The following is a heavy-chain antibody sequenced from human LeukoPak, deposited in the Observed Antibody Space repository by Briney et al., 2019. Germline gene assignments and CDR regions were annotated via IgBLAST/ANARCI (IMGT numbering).Heavy chain of an antibody. Sequence: PSETLSLTCAVSGYSISSGYYWGWIRQPPGKGLEWIGSIYHSGSTYYNPSLKSRVTISVDTSKNQFSLELSSVTAADTAVYYCARLDSSGYGILWYWGQGTLVTVSS. CDR3: ARLDSSGYGILWY. J-gene: IGHJ4*02. CDR1: GYSISSGYY. D-gene: IGHD3-22*01. CDR2: IYHSGST. V-gene: IGHV4-38-2*01.